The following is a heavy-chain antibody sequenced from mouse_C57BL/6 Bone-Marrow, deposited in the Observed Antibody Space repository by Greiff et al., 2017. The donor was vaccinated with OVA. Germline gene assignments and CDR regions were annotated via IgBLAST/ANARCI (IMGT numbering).Heavy chain of an antibody. CDR2: IYPGSGST. Sequence: QVQLQQPGAELVKPGASVKMSCKASGYTFTSYWITWVKQRPGQGLEWIGVIYPGSGSTNYNEKFKSKATLTVDTSSSTAYMQLSSLTSEDSAVYYCAREGVMGNYLLDYAMDYWGQGTSVTVSS. CDR1: GYTFTSYW. V-gene: IGHV1-55*01. J-gene: IGHJ4*01. D-gene: IGHD2-1*01. CDR3: AREGVMGNYLLDYAMDY.